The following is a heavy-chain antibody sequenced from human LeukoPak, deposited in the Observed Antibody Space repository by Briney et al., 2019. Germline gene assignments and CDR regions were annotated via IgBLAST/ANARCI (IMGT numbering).Heavy chain of an antibody. V-gene: IGHV3-15*01. Sequence: PGGSLRLTRVASGIASSKTWMSWVRQAPGKGLEWVGRIKSKNDGGAIDYIQPVKGRFTISRDDAKNTVYLQMNSLKTEDTAMYYCTTDPRDWGQGSLVTVSS. CDR2: IKSKNDGGAI. CDR3: TTDPRD. J-gene: IGHJ4*02. CDR1: GIASSKTW.